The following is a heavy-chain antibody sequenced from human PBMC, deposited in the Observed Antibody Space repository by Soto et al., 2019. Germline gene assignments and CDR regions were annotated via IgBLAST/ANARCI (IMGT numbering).Heavy chain of an antibody. CDR2: IYYSGST. D-gene: IGHD2-8*01. Sequence: SETLSLTCTVSGGSMSSYYWSWIRQPPGKGLEWIGYIYYSGSTNYNPSLESRVIISVDTSRNQFSLKLSSVTAADTAVYYCTRVPRGYCSNGVCYKPPDYYYMDVWGKGTTVTVSS. V-gene: IGHV4-59*01. CDR1: GGSMSSYY. CDR3: TRVPRGYCSNGVCYKPPDYYYMDV. J-gene: IGHJ6*03.